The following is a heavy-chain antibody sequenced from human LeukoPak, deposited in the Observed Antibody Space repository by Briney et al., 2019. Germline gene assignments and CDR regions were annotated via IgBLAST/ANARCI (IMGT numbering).Heavy chain of an antibody. V-gene: IGHV4-34*01. J-gene: IGHJ5*02. CDR2: INHSGST. CDR1: GGSFSGYY. Sequence: KSSETLSLTCAVYGGSFSGYYWSWIRQPPGKGLEWIGEINHSGSTNYNPSLKSRVTISVDTSKNQFSLKLSSVTAADTAVYYCARLRRYSSSWYQRYNWFDPWGQGTLVTVSS. D-gene: IGHD6-13*01. CDR3: ARLRRYSSSWYQRYNWFDP.